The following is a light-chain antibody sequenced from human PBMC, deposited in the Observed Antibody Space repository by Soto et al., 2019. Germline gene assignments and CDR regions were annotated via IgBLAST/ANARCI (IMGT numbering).Light chain of an antibody. CDR2: GAS. Sequence: EIVLTQSPGTLSLSPGERATLSSRASQSVSFSYLAWYQQKPGQAPRLLIYGASSRATGIPGRFSGSGSGTDFTLTISRLEPEDSAVYYCHQYGSSPRTFGQGTKVEIK. V-gene: IGKV3-20*01. CDR3: HQYGSSPRT. J-gene: IGKJ1*01. CDR1: QSVSFSY.